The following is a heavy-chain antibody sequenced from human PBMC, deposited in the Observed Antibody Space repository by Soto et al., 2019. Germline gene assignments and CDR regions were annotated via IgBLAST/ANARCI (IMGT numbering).Heavy chain of an antibody. CDR3: ARSITGTTTRGSDYYYYYMDV. J-gene: IGHJ6*03. Sequence: QVQLVQSGAEVKKPGASVKVSCKASGYTFTGYYMHWVRQAPGQGLEWMGWINPNSGGTNYAQKFQGWVTMTRDTSISTAYMELSRLRSDDTAVYYCARSITGTTTRGSDYYYYYMDVWGKGTTVTVSS. CDR1: GYTFTGYY. D-gene: IGHD1-20*01. V-gene: IGHV1-2*04. CDR2: INPNSGGT.